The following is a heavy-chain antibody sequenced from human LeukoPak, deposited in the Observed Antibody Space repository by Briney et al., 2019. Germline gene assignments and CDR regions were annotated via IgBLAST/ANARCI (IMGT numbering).Heavy chain of an antibody. CDR3: ATAKLPMSIAVRPGFDY. V-gene: IGHV1-24*01. Sequence: ASVKVSCKVSGYTLTELSMHWVRQAPGKGLEWMGGFDPEDGETIYAQKFQGRVTMTEDTSTDTAYMELSSLRSEDTAVYYCATAKLPMSIAVRPGFDYWGQGTLVTVSS. J-gene: IGHJ4*02. CDR2: FDPEDGET. D-gene: IGHD6-6*01. CDR1: GYTLTELS.